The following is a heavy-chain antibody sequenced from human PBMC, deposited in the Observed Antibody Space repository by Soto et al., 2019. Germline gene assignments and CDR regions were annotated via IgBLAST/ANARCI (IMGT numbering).Heavy chain of an antibody. CDR3: AKTQNDILDH. CDR1: GFTVSSSH. Sequence: PGGSLRLSCTTSGFTVSSSHMTWVRQAPGKGLEWVSVIYSGGSSYYAVSVQGRFTISRDNSKNTVYLQMNSLRGEDTAMYYCAKTQNDILDHWGQG. D-gene: IGHD3-9*01. CDR2: IYSGGSS. V-gene: IGHV3-53*01. J-gene: IGHJ4*02.